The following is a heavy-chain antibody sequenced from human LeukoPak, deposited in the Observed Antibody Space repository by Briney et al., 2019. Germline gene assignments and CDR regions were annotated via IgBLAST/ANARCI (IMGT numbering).Heavy chain of an antibody. J-gene: IGHJ5*02. CDR2: ISSSGSTI. D-gene: IGHD3-3*01. V-gene: IGHV3-11*01. Sequence: GGSLRLSCAASGFTFSDYYISWIRQAPGKGLEWLSYISSSGSTIDYADSVKGRFTISRDNPRNSVFLRMNSLRAEDTAVYYCARSQDFWSGLNWFDVWGQGTLVSVSS. CDR1: GFTFSDYY. CDR3: ARSQDFWSGLNWFDV.